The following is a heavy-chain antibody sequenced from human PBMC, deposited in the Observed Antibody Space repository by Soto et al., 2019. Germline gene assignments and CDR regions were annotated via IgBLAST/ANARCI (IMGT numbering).Heavy chain of an antibody. CDR1: GFTCSSYA. V-gene: IGHV3-23*01. CDR2: ISGSGGST. CDR3: PKGGEYYDSSGYYYY. Sequence: EVQLLESGGGLVQPGGSLRLSCAASGFTCSSYAMSWVRQAPRKGLEWVSAISGSGGSTYYADSVKGRFTISRDNSKNTLYLQMNSLRAEDTAVYYCPKGGEYYDSSGYYYYWGQGTLVTVSS. D-gene: IGHD3-22*01. J-gene: IGHJ4*02.